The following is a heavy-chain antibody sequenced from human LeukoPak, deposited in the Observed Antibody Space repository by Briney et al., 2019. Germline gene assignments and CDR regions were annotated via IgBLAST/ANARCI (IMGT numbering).Heavy chain of an antibody. CDR1: GFTFTTYG. Sequence: PGGSLRLSCAASGFTFTTYGMHWVRQAPGKGLEWVAIIWYDGSDKYYADSVRGRFTISRGNSKNTLYLQMNRLRDEDTAVYYCARDQGSSHFDYWGQGTLVTVSS. D-gene: IGHD1-26*01. CDR2: IWYDGSDK. CDR3: ARDQGSSHFDY. V-gene: IGHV3-33*01. J-gene: IGHJ4*02.